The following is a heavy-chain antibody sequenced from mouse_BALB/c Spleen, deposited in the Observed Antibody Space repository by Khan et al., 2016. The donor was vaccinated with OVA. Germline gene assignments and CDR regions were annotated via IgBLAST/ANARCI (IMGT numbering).Heavy chain of an antibody. CDR1: GISITSGNYR. CDR2: IYYSGTV. D-gene: IGHD1-1*01. CDR3: ARDYGSLYWFFDV. J-gene: IGHJ1*01. V-gene: IGHV3-5*02. Sequence: EVELVESGPGLVKPSQTVSLTCTVTGISITSGNYRRSWIRQFPGNKLEWIGNIYYSGTVTYNPSLTSRTTITRDTSKNQFFLEMNSLTAEDTATYYCARDYGSLYWFFDVWGAGTTVTVSS.